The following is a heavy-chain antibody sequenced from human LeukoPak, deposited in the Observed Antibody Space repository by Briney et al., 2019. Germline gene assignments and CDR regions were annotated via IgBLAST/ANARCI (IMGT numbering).Heavy chain of an antibody. CDR2: ISYDGSNK. D-gene: IGHD3-10*01. CDR1: GFTFSSYA. CDR3: AREEGNY. V-gene: IGHV3-30-3*01. J-gene: IGHJ4*02. Sequence: PGGSLRLSCAASGFTFSSYAMHWVRQAPGKGLEWVAVISYDGSNKYYADSVKGRFTISRDNSKNTLYLQMNSLRAEDTAVYYCAREEGNYWGQGTLVTVSS.